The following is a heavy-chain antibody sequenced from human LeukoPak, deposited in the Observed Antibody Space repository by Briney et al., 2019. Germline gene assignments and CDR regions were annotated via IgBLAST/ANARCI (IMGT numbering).Heavy chain of an antibody. V-gene: IGHV3-53*01. CDR3: ARCVSFSFDY. CDR1: GFTVSSNN. J-gene: IGHJ4*02. Sequence: PGGSLRLSCAASGFTVSSNNTRLGRQAPGRGLEWVSVIYSGGSTYYADSVKRRFTISRDNSKNTLYLQMNSLTAEDTAVYYCARCVSFSFDYWGQGTLVTVSS. CDR2: IYSGGST. D-gene: IGHD2/OR15-2a*01.